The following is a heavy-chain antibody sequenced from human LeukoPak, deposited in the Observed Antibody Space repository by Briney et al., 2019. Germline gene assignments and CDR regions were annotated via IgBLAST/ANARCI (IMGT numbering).Heavy chain of an antibody. D-gene: IGHD3-22*01. CDR1: GYTFTGYY. CDR2: INPNSGGT. J-gene: IGHJ4*02. V-gene: IGHV1-2*02. Sequence: ASVKVSCKASGYTFTGYYMHWVRQAPGQGLEWMGWINPNSGGTNYAQKFQGRVTMTGDTSISTAYMELSRLRSDDTAVYYCARDGRYYDSSGYYYLDDYWGQGTLVTVSS. CDR3: ARDGRYYDSSGYYYLDDY.